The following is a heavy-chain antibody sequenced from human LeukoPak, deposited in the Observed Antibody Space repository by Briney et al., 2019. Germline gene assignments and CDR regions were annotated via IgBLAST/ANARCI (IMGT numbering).Heavy chain of an antibody. CDR2: IYSSGSA. J-gene: IGHJ4*02. CDR1: GGSIRSYY. CDR3: ATGGYYGSGSYFHFDN. Sequence: PSETLSLTCTVSGGSIRSYYWSWIRQPAGKGLEWIGRIYSSGSANYNPSLKSRLTLSVDMSKNQFSLTLSSVTAADTAVYYCATGGYYGSGSYFHFDNWGQGSLVTVSS. V-gene: IGHV4-4*07. D-gene: IGHD3-10*01.